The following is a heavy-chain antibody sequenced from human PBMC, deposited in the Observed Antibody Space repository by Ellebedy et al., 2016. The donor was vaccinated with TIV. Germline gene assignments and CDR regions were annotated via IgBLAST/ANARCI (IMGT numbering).Heavy chain of an antibody. D-gene: IGHD2-2*01. V-gene: IGHV2-5*01. Sequence: SGPTLVKPTQTLTLTCTFSGFSLSTSGVGVGWIRQPPGKALEWFALIYWNDDKRYSPSLKSRLTVTKDTSKNQVVLTMTNMDPVDTATYYCAHRGGYCSSTSCLPAGWFDPWGQGTLVTVSS. CDR3: AHRGGYCSSTSCLPAGWFDP. J-gene: IGHJ5*02. CDR2: IYWNDDK. CDR1: GFSLSTSGVG.